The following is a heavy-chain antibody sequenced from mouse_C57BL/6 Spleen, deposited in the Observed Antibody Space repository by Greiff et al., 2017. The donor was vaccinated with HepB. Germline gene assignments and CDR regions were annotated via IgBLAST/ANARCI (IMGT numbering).Heavy chain of an antibody. D-gene: IGHD2-14*01. J-gene: IGHJ3*01. CDR3: TGTNAY. CDR1: GFTFSDAW. V-gene: IGHV6-6*01. CDR2: IGNKANNHAT. Sequence: EVMLVESGGGLVQPGGSMKLSCAASGFTFSDAWMDWVRQSPEKGLEWVAEIGNKANNHATYYAESVKGRFTISRDDSKSSVYLQMNSLRAEDTGIYYCTGTNAYWGQGTLVTVSA.